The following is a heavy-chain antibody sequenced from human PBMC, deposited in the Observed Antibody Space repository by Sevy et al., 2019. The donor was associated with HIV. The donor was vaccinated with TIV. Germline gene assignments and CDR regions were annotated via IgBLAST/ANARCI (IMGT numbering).Heavy chain of an antibody. D-gene: IGHD4-17*01. Sequence: SETLSLTCTVSGGSISSSGYYWGWIRQPPGKGLAWIGSNSYSGSTYYSPALKSRVTISVDTSKNQFSLNLSSVTAADTAVFYCARTPYGDYTNYFDPWGQGTLVTVSS. CDR1: GGSISSSGYY. CDR2: NSYSGST. CDR3: ARTPYGDYTNYFDP. V-gene: IGHV4-39*01. J-gene: IGHJ5*02.